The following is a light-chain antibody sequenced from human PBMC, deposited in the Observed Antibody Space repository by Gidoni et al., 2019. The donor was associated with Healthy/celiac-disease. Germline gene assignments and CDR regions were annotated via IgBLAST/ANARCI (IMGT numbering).Light chain of an antibody. CDR2: KDS. CDR3: QSADSSVWV. J-gene: IGLJ3*02. Sequence: SYELTQPPSVSVSPGQTARITCSGDALPKQYAYCYQQKPGQAPVLVIYKDSERPSGIPERFSGSSSGTTVTLTISGVQAEDEADYYCQSADSSVWVFGGGTKLTVL. CDR1: ALPKQY. V-gene: IGLV3-25*03.